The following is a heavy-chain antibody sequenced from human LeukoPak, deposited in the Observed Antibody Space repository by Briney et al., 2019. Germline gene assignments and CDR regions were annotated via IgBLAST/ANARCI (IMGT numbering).Heavy chain of an antibody. J-gene: IGHJ4*02. CDR2: ISSSGSTI. CDR3: ARGIAARPFDY. V-gene: IGHV3-11*04. Sequence: GRSLRPSCAASEFTFSDYYMSWIRQAPGKGLEWVSYISSSGSTIYYADSVKGRFTISRDNAKNSLYLQMNSLRAADTAVYYCARGIAARPFDYWGQGTLVTVSS. CDR1: EFTFSDYY. D-gene: IGHD6-6*01.